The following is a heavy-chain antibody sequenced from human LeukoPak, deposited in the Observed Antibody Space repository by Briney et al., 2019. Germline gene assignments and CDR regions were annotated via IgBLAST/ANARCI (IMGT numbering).Heavy chain of an antibody. Sequence: SVMVSCKASGGAFSSYAISWVRQAPGQGLEWMGGSIPIFGTANYAQKFQGRVTITADESTSTPYMQLSSLRSEDTAVYYCARDRNDYGDYGWFDPWGQGTLVTVSS. D-gene: IGHD4-17*01. V-gene: IGHV1-69*13. CDR2: SIPIFGTA. CDR3: ARDRNDYGDYGWFDP. CDR1: GGAFSSYA. J-gene: IGHJ5*02.